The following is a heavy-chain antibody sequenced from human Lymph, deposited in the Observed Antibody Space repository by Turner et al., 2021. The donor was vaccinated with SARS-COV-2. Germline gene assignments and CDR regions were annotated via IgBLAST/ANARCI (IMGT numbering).Heavy chain of an antibody. V-gene: IGHV3-30*18. D-gene: IGHD3-10*01. CDR2: ISYDGNNE. CDR1: GFTFSGYG. Sequence: QVQLVESGGGVVQPGRSLRLSCEASGFTFSGYGMHWVRQAPGKGLEWVAVISYDGNNEHCADSVKGRFTISRDNSKNTLYLQMNRLRPDDTAVYYCAKDLSAGDYYYYYGMDVWGQGTTVTVSS. J-gene: IGHJ6*02. CDR3: AKDLSAGDYYYYYGMDV.